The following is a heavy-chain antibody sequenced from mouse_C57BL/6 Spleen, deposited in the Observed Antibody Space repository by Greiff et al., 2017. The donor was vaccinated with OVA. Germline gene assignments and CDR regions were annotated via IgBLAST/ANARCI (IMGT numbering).Heavy chain of an antibody. D-gene: IGHD1-1*01. V-gene: IGHV5-17*01. CDR1: GFTFSDYG. J-gene: IGHJ4*01. CDR3: ARDYYGSRYYAMDY. CDR2: ISSGSSTI. Sequence: EVQLVESGGGLVKPGGSLKLSCAASGFTFSDYGIHWVRQAPEKGLEWVAYISSGSSTIYYADTVKGRFTISRDNAKNTLFLQMTSLRSEDTAMYYCARDYYGSRYYAMDYWGQGTSVTVSS.